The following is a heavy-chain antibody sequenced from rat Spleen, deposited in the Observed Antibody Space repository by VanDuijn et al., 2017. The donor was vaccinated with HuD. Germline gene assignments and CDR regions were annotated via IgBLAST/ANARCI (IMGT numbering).Heavy chain of an antibody. J-gene: IGHJ3*01. CDR3: ARHGGLRDWFAY. CDR1: GFTFSSFP. V-gene: IGHV5-46*01. Sequence: EVQLVESGGGLVQPGRSMKLSCGAAGFTFSSFPMAWVRQAPTKGLEWVATISYDGSSTYCRDSVKGRFTISRDNAKSTLYLQMDSLRSEDTAIYYCARHGGLRDWFAYWGQGTLVTVSS. CDR2: ISYDGSST. D-gene: IGHD1-11*01.